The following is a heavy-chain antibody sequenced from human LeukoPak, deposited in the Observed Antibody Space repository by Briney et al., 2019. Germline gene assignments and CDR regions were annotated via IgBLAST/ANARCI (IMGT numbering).Heavy chain of an antibody. CDR3: AKDVFELYDIYDH. V-gene: IGHV3-23*01. D-gene: IGHD3-9*01. Sequence: GGSLRLSCTASGFTFSNYAMSWVRQAPGKGLEWVSAISGNGGSTFDADSVKGRFTISRDNSKNALYLQMNSLRAEDTAIYYCAKDVFELYDIYDHWGQGTLVTVSS. CDR1: GFTFSNYA. CDR2: ISGNGGST. J-gene: IGHJ4*02.